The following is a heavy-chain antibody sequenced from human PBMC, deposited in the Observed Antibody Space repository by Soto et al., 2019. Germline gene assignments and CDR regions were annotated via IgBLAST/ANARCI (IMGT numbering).Heavy chain of an antibody. J-gene: IGHJ4*02. CDR2: VYWNDAK. CDR3: ANLNTRGYYFDY. Sequence: GSGPTLVNPTQTLTLTCTFSGFSLSTSQVGVGWIRQPPGKALEWLAHVYWNDAKYYSLSLKTRLTITKDTSKNQVVLTMTNMEPVDTATSFCANLNTRGYYFDYWGKGALVTVSP. CDR1: GFSLSTSQVG. V-gene: IGHV2-5*01.